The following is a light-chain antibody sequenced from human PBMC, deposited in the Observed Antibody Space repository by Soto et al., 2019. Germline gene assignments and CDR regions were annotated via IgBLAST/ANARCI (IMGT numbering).Light chain of an antibody. J-gene: IGLJ2*01. CDR2: DNN. CDR1: SSNIGNNY. V-gene: IGLV1-51*01. CDR3: ATWNGSLPGEV. Sequence: QSVLTQSPSVSAAPGQQVTISCSGRSSNIGNNYVSWYQQLPGTAPKLLIYDNNKRPSGIPDRFSGSKSGTSGTLDITGLQTGDEADYYCATWNGSLPGEVFGGGTKLTVL.